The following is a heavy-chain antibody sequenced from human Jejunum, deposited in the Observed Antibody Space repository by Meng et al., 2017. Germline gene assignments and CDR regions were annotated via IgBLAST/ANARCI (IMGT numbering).Heavy chain of an antibody. V-gene: IGHV3-49*03. CDR3: ARERGTITRVRGDVDY. CDR2: IRAKGFGGTT. J-gene: IGHJ4*02. D-gene: IGHD3-10*01. Sequence: QTLSLTCTASGFIFGDYAMAWFRQAPGKGLEWVGFIRAKGFGGTTEYAASAKGRFFISRDDSKSTTYLQMNSLKIEDTALYYCARERGTITRVRGDVDYWGQGTLVTVSS. CDR1: GFIFGDYA.